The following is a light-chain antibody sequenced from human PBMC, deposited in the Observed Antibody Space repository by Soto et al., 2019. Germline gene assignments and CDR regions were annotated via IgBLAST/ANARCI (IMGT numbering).Light chain of an antibody. CDR3: HQRNQ. J-gene: IGKJ5*01. CDR2: GAS. V-gene: IGKV3D-15*01. CDR1: QSVSSN. Sequence: EIVMTQSAATVSVSPGGRATLSCRASQSVSSNLAWYQQKPGQAPRLLIYGASTRATGIPARFSGSRSGTDFTLTISSVEPEDFAMYYCHQRNQFGQGTRLEIK.